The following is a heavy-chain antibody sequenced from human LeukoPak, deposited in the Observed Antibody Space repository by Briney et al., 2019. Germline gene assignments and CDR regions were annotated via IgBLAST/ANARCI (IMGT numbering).Heavy chain of an antibody. J-gene: IGHJ3*01. V-gene: IGHV4-39*07. CDR1: GGSISSSSYY. Sequence: SETLSLTCTVSGGSISSSSYYWGWIRQPPGKGLEWIGSIYYSGSTYYNPSLKSRVTISVDTSKNQFSLKLSSVTAADTAVYYCARDPIVVVHKAPVWGQGTMVTVSS. CDR2: IYYSGST. CDR3: ARDPIVVVHKAPV. D-gene: IGHD2-2*01.